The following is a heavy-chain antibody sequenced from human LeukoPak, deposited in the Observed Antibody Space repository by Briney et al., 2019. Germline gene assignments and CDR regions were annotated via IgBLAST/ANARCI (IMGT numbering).Heavy chain of an antibody. J-gene: IGHJ4*02. CDR2: INWNGGST. D-gene: IGHD3-3*01. CDR1: GFTFDDYG. Sequence: PGGSLRLSCAASGFTFDDYGMSWVRQAPGKGLEWVSGINWNGGSTGYADSVKGRFTIFRDNAKNSLYLQMNSLRAEDTALYHCARVGQDGYYDFWSGYYYFDYWGQGTLVTVSS. V-gene: IGHV3-20*01. CDR3: ARVGQDGYYDFWSGYYYFDY.